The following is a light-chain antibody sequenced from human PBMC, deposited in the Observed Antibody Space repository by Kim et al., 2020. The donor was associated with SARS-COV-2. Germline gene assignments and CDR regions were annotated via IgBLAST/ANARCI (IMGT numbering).Light chain of an antibody. CDR1: QSLLYSSNSKNY. V-gene: IGKV4-1*01. CDR2: WAS. Sequence: RATINCKSSQSLLYSSNSKNYLAWYQQKPGQPPKLLIHWASTRESGVPDRFSGSGSGTDFTLTISSLQAEDVAVYYCQEYYSTPYTFGQGTKLEIK. CDR3: QEYYSTPYT. J-gene: IGKJ2*01.